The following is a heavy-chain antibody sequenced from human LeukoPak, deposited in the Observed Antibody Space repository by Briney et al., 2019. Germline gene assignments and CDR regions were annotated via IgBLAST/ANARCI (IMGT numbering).Heavy chain of an antibody. D-gene: IGHD2-21*01. V-gene: IGHV3-48*03. CDR1: GFTFSSYA. CDR2: ISSSGSTI. CDR3: ARVNSNYYYYGMDV. Sequence: PGGSLRLSCAASGFTFSSYAMSWVRQAPGKGLEWVSYISSSGSTIYHADSVKGRFTISRDNAKNSLYLQMNSLRAEDTAVYYCARVNSNYYYYGMDVWGKGTTVTVSS. J-gene: IGHJ6*04.